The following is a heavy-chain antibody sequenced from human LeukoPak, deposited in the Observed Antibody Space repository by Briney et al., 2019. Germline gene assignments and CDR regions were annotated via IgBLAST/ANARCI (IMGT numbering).Heavy chain of an antibody. Sequence: SETLSLTCTVSGGSISSSSYYWGWIRQPPGKGLEWIGSIYYSGSTYYNPSLKSRVTIVDTSKNQFSLKLSSVTAADTAVYFCARDRGSITMIVDTSWGQGTLVTVSS. V-gene: IGHV4-39*07. J-gene: IGHJ4*02. D-gene: IGHD3-22*01. CDR2: IYYSGST. CDR3: ARDRGSITMIVDTS. CDR1: GGSISSSSYY.